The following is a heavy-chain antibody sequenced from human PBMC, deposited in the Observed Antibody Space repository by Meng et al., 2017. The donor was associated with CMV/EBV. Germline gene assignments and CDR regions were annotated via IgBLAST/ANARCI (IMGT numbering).Heavy chain of an antibody. V-gene: IGHV3-7*01. CDR3: ARDTLSTVTTVPHYGMDV. CDR1: GFTFSIYW. Sequence: GGSLRLSCAASGFTFSIYWMTWVRQAPGKGLAWVANIKVDGSDKYYVDSVKGRFTISRDNAKNSVYLQMNSLRAEDTAVYYCARDTLSTVTTVPHYGMDVWGQGTTVTVSS. J-gene: IGHJ6*02. CDR2: IKVDGSDK. D-gene: IGHD4-11*01.